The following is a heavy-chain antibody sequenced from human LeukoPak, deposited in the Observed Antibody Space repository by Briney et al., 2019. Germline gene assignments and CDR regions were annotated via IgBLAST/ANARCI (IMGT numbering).Heavy chain of an antibody. D-gene: IGHD3-3*01. CDR1: GFTFSSYA. V-gene: IGHV3-7*01. Sequence: GGSLRLSCAASGFTFSSYAMSWVRQAPGKGLEWVATIKPDGSEKYYVDSVKGRFTISRDNAKRSLYLQMDSLRAEDTAVYYCARDASAYYWGQGTLVTVSS. CDR3: ARDASAYY. CDR2: IKPDGSEK. J-gene: IGHJ4*02.